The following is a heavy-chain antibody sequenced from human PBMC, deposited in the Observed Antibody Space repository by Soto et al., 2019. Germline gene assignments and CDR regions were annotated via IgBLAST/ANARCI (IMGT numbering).Heavy chain of an antibody. CDR2: MNPNSGNT. CDR3: ARVLDSELWGYYYYYYYMDV. V-gene: IGHV1-8*01. Sequence: ASVKVSCKASGYTFTSYDINWVRQATGQGLEWMGWMNPNSGNTGFAQKFQGRVTMTRNSSISTAYMELSSLRSEDTAVYYCARVLDSELWGYYYYYYYMDVWGKGTTVTVSS. D-gene: IGHD5-18*01. J-gene: IGHJ6*03. CDR1: GYTFTSYD.